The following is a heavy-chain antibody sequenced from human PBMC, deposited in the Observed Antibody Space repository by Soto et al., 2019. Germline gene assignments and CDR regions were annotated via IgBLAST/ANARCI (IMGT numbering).Heavy chain of an antibody. J-gene: IGHJ4*02. CDR3: ARNAKYASVSDYFDY. V-gene: IGHV1-69*06. D-gene: IGHD2-2*01. CDR1: GGTFSSYA. Sequence: CSVKVSCKASGGTFSSYAISWVRQAPGQGLEWMGGIIPIFGTANYAQKFQGRVTMTADTSISTAYMEVSRLRSDDTAVYFCARNAKYASVSDYFDYWGQGALVTVS. CDR2: IIPIFGTA.